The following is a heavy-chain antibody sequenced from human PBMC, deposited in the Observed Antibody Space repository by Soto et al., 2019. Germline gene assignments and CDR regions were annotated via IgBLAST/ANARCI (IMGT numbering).Heavy chain of an antibody. V-gene: IGHV3-33*01. CDR2: IWYDGSYK. CDR3: ARGYGSESYVFDY. Sequence: GGSLRLSCAASGFTFKNYGMHWVRQAPGKGLEWVAVIWYDGSYKYYADSVKGRFTISRDNSKNTLYLQMNSLRAEDTAVYYCARGYGSESYVFDYWSQGTLVTVSS. J-gene: IGHJ4*02. CDR1: GFTFKNYG. D-gene: IGHD3-10*01.